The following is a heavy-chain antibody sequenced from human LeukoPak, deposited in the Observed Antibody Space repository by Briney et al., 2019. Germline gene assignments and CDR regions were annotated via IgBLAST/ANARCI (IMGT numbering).Heavy chain of an antibody. CDR1: GFAFNNYA. D-gene: IGHD1-26*01. CDR3: AKTQWKVGATDYFDY. CDR2: INDNGGQR. Sequence: GGSLRLSCAASGFAFNNYAMTWVRQAPGRGLKWVSNINDNGGQRHYADSVKGRFTISRDNSKNTLFLQMDSLRAEDTAVYYCAKTQWKVGATDYFDYWGQGILVTVSS. J-gene: IGHJ4*02. V-gene: IGHV3-23*01.